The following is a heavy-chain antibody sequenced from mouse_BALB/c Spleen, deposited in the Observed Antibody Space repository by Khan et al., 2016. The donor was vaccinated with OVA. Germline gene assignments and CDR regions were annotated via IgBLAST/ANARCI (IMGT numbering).Heavy chain of an antibody. CDR3: ARRNYFGYTFAY. CDR2: ISPGSGDT. V-gene: IGHV1-77*01. J-gene: IGHJ3*01. Sequence: QVQLKQSGAELARPGASVKLSCKASGYTFTDYYINWVKQRTGQGLEWIGEISPGSGDTYYNEKFKGKATLTADKYSTTDYMQLSSLTSEASAVDFCARRNYFGYTFAYWGQGTLVTVSA. D-gene: IGHD1-2*01. CDR1: GYTFTDYY.